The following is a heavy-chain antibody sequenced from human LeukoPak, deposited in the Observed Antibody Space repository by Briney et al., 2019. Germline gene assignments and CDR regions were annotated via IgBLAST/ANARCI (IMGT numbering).Heavy chain of an antibody. CDR1: GGSISSHY. CDR2: IYYSGST. CDR3: ARVGHYYGSGSYYNPWDYYYGMDV. Sequence: PSETLSLTCTVSGGSISSHYWSWIRQPPGKGLEWIGYIYYSGSTNYNPSLKSRVTISVDTSKNQFSLKLSSVTAADTAVYYCARVGHYYGSGSYYNPWDYYYGMDVWGKGTTVTVSS. D-gene: IGHD3-10*01. J-gene: IGHJ6*04. V-gene: IGHV4-59*11.